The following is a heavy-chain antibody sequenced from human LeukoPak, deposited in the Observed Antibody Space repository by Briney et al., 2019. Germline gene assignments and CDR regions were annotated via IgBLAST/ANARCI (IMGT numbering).Heavy chain of an antibody. J-gene: IGHJ4*02. V-gene: IGHV1-2*02. Sequence: ASVKVSCKASGFTFIGYYMHWVRQAPGQGLERMGWINLNTGDTDYALKFQGRVTMTRDTSITTAYMELSRLRYDDTAVYYCARDQPALDYWGRGTLVTVSS. CDR1: GFTFIGYY. CDR2: INLNTGDT. CDR3: ARDQPALDY.